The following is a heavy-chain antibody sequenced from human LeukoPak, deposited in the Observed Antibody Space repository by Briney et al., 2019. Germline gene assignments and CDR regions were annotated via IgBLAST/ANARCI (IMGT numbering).Heavy chain of an antibody. CDR3: AKAPKDCGGDCYSGYYYYYMDV. CDR2: ISGSGGST. CDR1: GFTFSSYA. V-gene: IGHV3-23*01. J-gene: IGHJ6*03. Sequence: PGGSLRLSCAASGFTFSSYAMSWVRQAPGKGLEWVSAISGSGGSTYYADSVKGRFTISRENSKNTLYLQMNRLRAEDTAVYYCAKAPKDCGGDCYSGYYYYYMDVWGKGTTVTISS. D-gene: IGHD2-21*02.